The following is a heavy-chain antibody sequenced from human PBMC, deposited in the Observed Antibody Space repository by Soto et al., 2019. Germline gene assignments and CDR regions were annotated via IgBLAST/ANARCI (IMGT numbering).Heavy chain of an antibody. D-gene: IGHD2-2*01. J-gene: IGHJ5*02. CDR3: AGGRIVVVPAATPYNWFDP. CDR2: INHSGST. CDR1: GGSFSGYY. Sequence: SETLSLTCAVYGGSFSGYYWSWIRQPPGKGLEWIGEINHSGSTNYNPSLKSRVTISVDTSKNQFSLKLSSVTAADTAVYYCAGGRIVVVPAATPYNWFDPWGQGTLVTVPS. V-gene: IGHV4-34*01.